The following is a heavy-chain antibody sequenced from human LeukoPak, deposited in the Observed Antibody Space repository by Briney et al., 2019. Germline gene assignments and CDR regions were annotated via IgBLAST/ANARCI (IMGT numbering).Heavy chain of an antibody. CDR2: ISSSSSYI. CDR3: ARCNAMNFLFDY. Sequence: GGSLRLSCAASGFTFSSYSMNWVRQAPGKGLEWVSSISSSSSYIYYADSVRGRFTISRDNAKNSLYLQMDSLRAEDTAVYYCARCNAMNFLFDYWGQGTLVTVSS. D-gene: IGHD1-7*01. V-gene: IGHV3-21*01. J-gene: IGHJ4*02. CDR1: GFTFSSYS.